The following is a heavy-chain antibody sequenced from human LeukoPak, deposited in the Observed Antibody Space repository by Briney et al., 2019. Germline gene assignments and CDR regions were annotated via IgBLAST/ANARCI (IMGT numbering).Heavy chain of an antibody. CDR2: IYPGDSDT. V-gene: IGHV5-51*01. J-gene: IGHJ5*02. D-gene: IGHD5-24*01. CDR3: ARSRGPVNWFDP. Sequence: GESLKISCKASGYTFTGDWIGWVRQMPGKGLEWMGIIYPGDSDTRYSPSFQGQVTISADKSISTAYLQWSSLKASDTAMYYCARSRGPVNWFDPWGQGTLVTVSS. CDR1: GYTFTGDW.